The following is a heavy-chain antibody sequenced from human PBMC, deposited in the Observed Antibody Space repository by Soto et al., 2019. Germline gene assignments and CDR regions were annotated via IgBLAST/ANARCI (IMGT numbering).Heavy chain of an antibody. V-gene: IGHV4-4*07. CDR2: VYATGTS. J-gene: IGHJ5*02. CDR1: GGSMSKFY. Sequence: PSETLSRTCSVSGGSMSKFYWSWIRKTAGKGLEWMGRVYATGTSDYNPSLRSRIAMSVDISKKTFSLRLRSVTAADTGVYYCVRDGSKTLRDCFDPWGQGTLVT. CDR3: VRDGSKTLRDCFDP. D-gene: IGHD4-17*01.